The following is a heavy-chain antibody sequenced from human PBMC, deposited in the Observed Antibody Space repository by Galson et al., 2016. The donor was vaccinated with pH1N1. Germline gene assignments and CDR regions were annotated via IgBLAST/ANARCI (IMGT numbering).Heavy chain of an antibody. CDR2: IYPDDSDT. J-gene: IGHJ5*01. Sequence: QSGAEVKKPGESLKISCKGSGYEFGRYWIVRVRQMPGKGLEYMGTIYPDDSDTRYHPAFQGQVIISGDRSINAVYLQWSSLKASDSGIYYCARRTISARPGWFDSWGQGTLVTVSS. V-gene: IGHV5-51*01. CDR1: GYEFGRYW. D-gene: IGHD6-6*01. CDR3: ARRTISARPGWFDS.